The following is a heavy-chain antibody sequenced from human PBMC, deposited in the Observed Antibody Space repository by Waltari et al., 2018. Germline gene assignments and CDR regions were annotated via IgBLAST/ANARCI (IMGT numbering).Heavy chain of an antibody. CDR2: INHSGST. V-gene: IGHV4-34*01. CDR1: GGSFSGYY. D-gene: IGHD6-6*01. CDR3: ARGRPYYFDY. Sequence: QVQLRQWGAGLLKPSETLSLTCAVYGGSFSGYYWSWIRQPPGKGLEWIGEINHSGSTNYNPSLKSRVTISVDTSKNQFSLKLSSVTAADTAVYYCARGRPYYFDYWGQGTLVTVSS. J-gene: IGHJ4*02.